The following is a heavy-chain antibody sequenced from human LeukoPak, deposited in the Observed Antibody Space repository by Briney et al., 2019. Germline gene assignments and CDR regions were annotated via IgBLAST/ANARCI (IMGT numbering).Heavy chain of an antibody. CDR3: AGHSSGYNYYYYYMDV. D-gene: IGHD3-22*01. CDR1: GGTFSSYA. V-gene: IGHV1-69*06. J-gene: IGHJ6*03. Sequence: ASVKVSCKTSGGTFSSYAITWVRQTPGQGLEWMGGIIPIFGTTNYAQKFQGRVTITADKSTSTAYMELSSLRSEDTAVYYCAGHSSGYNYYYYYMDVWGKGTTVTVSS. CDR2: IIPIFGTT.